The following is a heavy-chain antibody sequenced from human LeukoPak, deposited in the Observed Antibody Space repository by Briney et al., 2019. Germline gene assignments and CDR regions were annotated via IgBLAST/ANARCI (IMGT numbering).Heavy chain of an antibody. J-gene: IGHJ3*02. CDR1: GFTFSRYW. D-gene: IGHD3-22*01. CDR2: IKRDGSEK. V-gene: IGHV3-7*01. Sequence: PGGSLRLSCTASGFTFSRYWMIWVRQAPGKGLEWVANIKRDGSEKYYVDSVKGRFTISRDNAKNSLLLQMNGLRVEDTAVYYCARDASYYDSSGYYDAFDIWGQGTMVTVSS. CDR3: ARDASYYDSSGYYDAFDI.